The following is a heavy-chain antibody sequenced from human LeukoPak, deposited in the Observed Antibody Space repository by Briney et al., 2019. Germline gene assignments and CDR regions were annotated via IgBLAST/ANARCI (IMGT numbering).Heavy chain of an antibody. CDR1: GGSISSYS. V-gene: IGHV4-59*01. CDR3: ARDPSVAAAGTYFDY. J-gene: IGHJ4*02. D-gene: IGHD6-13*01. CDR2: IYYSGST. Sequence: PSETLSLTCTVSGGSISSYSWSWIRQPPGKGLEWIGYIYYSGSTNYNPSLKIRVTISVHTSRNQFSLKLSSVTAADTAVYYCARDPSVAAAGTYFDYWGQGTLVTVSS.